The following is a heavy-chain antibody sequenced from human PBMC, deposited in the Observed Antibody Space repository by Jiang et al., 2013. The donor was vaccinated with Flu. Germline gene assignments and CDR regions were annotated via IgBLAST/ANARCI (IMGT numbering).Heavy chain of an antibody. CDR3: ASSYSGSYKGWFDP. CDR2: IIPIFGTA. Sequence: SSVKVSCKASGGTFSSYAISWVRQAPGQGLEWMGGIIPIFGTANYAQKFQGRVTITADESTSTAYMELSSLRSEDTAVYYCASSYSGSYKGWFDPWGQGTLVTVSS. CDR1: GGTFSSYA. D-gene: IGHD1-26*01. J-gene: IGHJ5*02. V-gene: IGHV1-69*01.